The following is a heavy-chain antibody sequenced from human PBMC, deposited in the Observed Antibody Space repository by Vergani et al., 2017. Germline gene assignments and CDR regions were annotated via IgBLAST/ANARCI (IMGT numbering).Heavy chain of an antibody. V-gene: IGHV3-48*01. CDR2: ISSSSSTI. CDR1: GFTFSSYS. J-gene: IGHJ4*02. D-gene: IGHD3-16*01. Sequence: EVQLLESGGGLVQPGGSLRLSCAAPGFTFSSYSMNWVRQAPGKGLEWVSYISSSSSTIYYADSVKGRFTISRDNAKNSLYLQMNSLRAEDTAVYYCARAVTGYWGQGTLVTVSS. CDR3: ARAVTGY.